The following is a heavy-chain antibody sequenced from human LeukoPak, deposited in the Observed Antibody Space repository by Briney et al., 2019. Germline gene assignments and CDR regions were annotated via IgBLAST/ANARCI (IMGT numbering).Heavy chain of an antibody. CDR2: INPNSGGT. V-gene: IGHV1-2*02. J-gene: IGHJ4*02. Sequence: ASVKVSCKASGYTFTGYYMHWVRQAPGQGLEWMGWINPNSGGTNYAQKFQGRVTMTRDTSISTAYMELSRLRSDDTAVYYCARCSYYDILTGYYNVHFDYWGQGTLVTVSS. CDR1: GYTFTGYY. D-gene: IGHD3-9*01. CDR3: ARCSYYDILTGYYNVHFDY.